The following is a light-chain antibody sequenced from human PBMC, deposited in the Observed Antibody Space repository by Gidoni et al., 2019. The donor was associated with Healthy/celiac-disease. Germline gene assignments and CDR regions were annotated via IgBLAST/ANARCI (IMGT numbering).Light chain of an antibody. CDR2: LGS. CDR1: QSLLHSNGYNY. V-gene: IGKV2-28*01. CDR3: MQALQTPRT. J-gene: IGKJ2*01. Sequence: DIVMTQSPLSLPVTPGEPASISCRSSQSLLHSNGYNYLDWYLQKPGQSPQPLIYLGSNRASGGPDRFSGSGSGTDFTLKISRVEAEDVGVYYCMQALQTPRTFGQGTKLEIK.